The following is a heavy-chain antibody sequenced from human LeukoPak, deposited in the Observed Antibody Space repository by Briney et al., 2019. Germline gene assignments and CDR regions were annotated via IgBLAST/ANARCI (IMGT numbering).Heavy chain of an antibody. CDR1: GFTFSIYA. Sequence: GGSLRLSCAASGFTFSIYAMSWVRQAPGKGLEWVSAISGSGGTAYYADSVKGRFTISRDNSKNTLYLQMNSLRAEDTAVYYCAKVAHYYGSGSYYEYYFDYWGQGTLVTVSS. D-gene: IGHD3-10*01. J-gene: IGHJ4*02. CDR3: AKVAHYYGSGSYYEYYFDY. V-gene: IGHV3-23*01. CDR2: ISGSGGTA.